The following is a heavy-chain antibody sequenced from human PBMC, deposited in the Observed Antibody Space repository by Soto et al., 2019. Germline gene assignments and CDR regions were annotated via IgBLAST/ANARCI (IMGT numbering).Heavy chain of an antibody. Sequence: SETLSLTCTVSGGSISSGGYYWSWIRQHPGKGLEWIGYIYYSGSTYYNPSLKSRVTISVDTSKNQFSLELSSVTAADTAVYYCARSVGEITMVRGVMGDWFDPWGQGTLVTVSS. CDR1: GGSISSGGYY. D-gene: IGHD3-10*01. J-gene: IGHJ5*02. CDR2: IYYSGST. CDR3: ARSVGEITMVRGVMGDWFDP. V-gene: IGHV4-31*03.